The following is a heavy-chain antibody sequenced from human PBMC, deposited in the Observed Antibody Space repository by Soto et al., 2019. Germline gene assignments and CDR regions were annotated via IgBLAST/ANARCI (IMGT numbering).Heavy chain of an antibody. J-gene: IGHJ6*02. V-gene: IGHV3-23*01. CDR1: GFSFSEYS. CDR3: AKPLRQWLLQGSGVDV. CDR2: ISGDTATT. Sequence: EVQLLESGGGLVQPGGSLRLSCAASGFSFSEYSMTWARQAPGKGLQWVSAISGDTATTHYADSVKGRFTISRDNSRDTLYLQMNSLRVEDTAIYYCAKPLRQWLLQGSGVDVWGQGTTVTVSS. D-gene: IGHD6-19*01.